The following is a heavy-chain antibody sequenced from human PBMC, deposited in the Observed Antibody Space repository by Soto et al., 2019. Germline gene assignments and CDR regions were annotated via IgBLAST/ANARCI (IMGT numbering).Heavy chain of an antibody. Sequence: EVQLVESGGGLVQPGGSLRLSCAASGLTVSSNYMSWVRQAPGKGLEWVSLLYSGGSTYYADSVKGRFTISRDNSKNTLYLQMNSVRAEDPAVYYCARSGNYGDYVDYWGQGTLVTVSS. CDR3: ARSGNYGDYVDY. D-gene: IGHD4-17*01. CDR1: GLTVSSNY. V-gene: IGHV3-66*01. CDR2: LYSGGST. J-gene: IGHJ4*02.